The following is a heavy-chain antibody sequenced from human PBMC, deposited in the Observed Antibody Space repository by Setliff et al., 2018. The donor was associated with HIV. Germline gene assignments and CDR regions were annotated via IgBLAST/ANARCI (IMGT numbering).Heavy chain of an antibody. V-gene: IGHV4-34*01. CDR2: ISYSGST. CDR3: ARGVARQVVIDRWFDP. D-gene: IGHD2-21*01. Sequence: TLSLTCALFGGSFSDFYWSWIRQPPGKGLEWIGEISYSGSTVYNPSLKSRVTMSVDASKNLVYLNLNSVTAADTAIYYCARGVARQVVIDRWFDPWGQGTPVTVSS. J-gene: IGHJ5*02. CDR1: GGSFSDFY.